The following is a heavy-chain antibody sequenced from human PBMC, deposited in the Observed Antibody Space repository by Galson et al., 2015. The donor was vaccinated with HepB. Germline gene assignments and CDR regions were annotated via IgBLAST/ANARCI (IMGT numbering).Heavy chain of an antibody. J-gene: IGHJ6*02. Sequence: SLRLSCAASGFTFSSYGMHWVRQAPGKGLEWVAVISSDGSNKYYADYVKGRFTISRDNSKNTLYLQMNSLRAEDTAVYYCAKGAVRPHGMDVWGQGTTVTVSS. CDR2: ISSDGSNK. V-gene: IGHV3-30*18. D-gene: IGHD2-8*01. CDR3: AKGAVRPHGMDV. CDR1: GFTFSSYG.